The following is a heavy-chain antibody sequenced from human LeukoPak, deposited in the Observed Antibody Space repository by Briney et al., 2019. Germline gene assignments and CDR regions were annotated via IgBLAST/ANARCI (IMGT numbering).Heavy chain of an antibody. CDR2: INGDGSGT. CDR3: ARVGGSWFSDY. CDR1: GFTFSGYW. J-gene: IGHJ4*02. D-gene: IGHD6-13*01. V-gene: IGHV3-74*01. Sequence: GGALRLSCAASGFTFSGYWMQWVRQAPGTRLVWVSRINGDGSGTSYADSVKGRFTISRDNAENTLYLQMNSLRADDTVVYYCARVGGSWFSDYWGQGTLVTVSS.